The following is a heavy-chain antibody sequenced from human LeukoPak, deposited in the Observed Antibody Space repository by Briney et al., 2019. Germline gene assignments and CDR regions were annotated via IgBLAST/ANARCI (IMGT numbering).Heavy chain of an antibody. CDR2: IYYSGST. Sequence: SETLSLTCTVSGGSISSYYWSWIRQPPGKGLEWIGYIYYSGSTNYNPSLKSRVTMSVDTSKNQFSLKLSSVTAADTAVYYCARARRALGGGSGFYYFDYWGRGTLVTVSS. CDR3: ARARRALGGGSGFYYFDY. D-gene: IGHD3-22*01. CDR1: GGSISSYY. J-gene: IGHJ4*02. V-gene: IGHV4-59*12.